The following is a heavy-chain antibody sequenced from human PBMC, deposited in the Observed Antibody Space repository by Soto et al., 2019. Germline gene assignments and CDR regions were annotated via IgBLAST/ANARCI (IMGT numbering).Heavy chain of an antibody. V-gene: IGHV4-34*01. J-gene: IGHJ4*02. CDR3: ASPGYCSDGTCYPDY. CDR2: IHHSGST. Sequence: QVQLQQWGAGLLKPSETLSLTCAVYGGSLSGSYWSWIRQPPGTGLEWIGEIHHSGSTYYNPSLKSRVTLSVDTSKNQCPLKLNSVTAADTAVYYCASPGYCSDGTCYPDYWGQGTLVTVSS. D-gene: IGHD2-15*01. CDR1: GGSLSGSY.